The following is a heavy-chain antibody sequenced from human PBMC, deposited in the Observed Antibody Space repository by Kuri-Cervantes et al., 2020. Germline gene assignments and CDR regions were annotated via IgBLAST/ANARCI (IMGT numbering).Heavy chain of an antibody. V-gene: IGHV4-30-4*01. CDR2: IYYSGST. J-gene: IGHJ3*02. D-gene: IGHD2-2*01. CDR3: ARDLDATDAFDI. Sequence: SETLSLTCTVSGGSISSYHWSWIRQPPGKGLEWIGYIYYSGSTYYNPSLKSRVTISVDTSKNQFSLKLSSVTAADTAVYYCARDLDATDAFDIWGQGTMVTVSS. CDR1: GGSISSYH.